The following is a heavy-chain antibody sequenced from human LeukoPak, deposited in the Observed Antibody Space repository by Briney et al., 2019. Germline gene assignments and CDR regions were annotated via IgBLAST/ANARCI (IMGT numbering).Heavy chain of an antibody. D-gene: IGHD1-26*01. CDR3: TRDWGPSSGNFHYDAFDI. Sequence: ASVEVSCKASGYTLSDYFMHWARQAPGQGLEWMGWIKPNSADTKYAEKFQGRVTMTRDTTTAYMELRRLISDDTAVYYCTRDWGPSSGNFHYDAFDIWGQGTMVTVSS. CDR2: IKPNSADT. CDR1: GYTLSDYF. V-gene: IGHV1-2*02. J-gene: IGHJ3*02.